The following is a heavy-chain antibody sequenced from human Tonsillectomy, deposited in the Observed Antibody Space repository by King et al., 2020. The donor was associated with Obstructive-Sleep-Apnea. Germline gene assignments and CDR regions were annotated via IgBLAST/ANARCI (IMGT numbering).Heavy chain of an antibody. CDR2: ISYDGSNK. J-gene: IGHJ4*02. CDR3: AREPVEQQLVRLDY. CDR1: GFTFSSYA. Sequence: VQLVESGGGVVQPGRSLRLSCAASGFTFSSYAMHWVRQAPGKGLVWVAVISYDGSNKYYADSVKGRFTISRDTSKNTLYLQINSLRAEDTAVYYCAREPVEQQLVRLDYWGQGTLVTVSS. D-gene: IGHD6-13*01. V-gene: IGHV3-30*04.